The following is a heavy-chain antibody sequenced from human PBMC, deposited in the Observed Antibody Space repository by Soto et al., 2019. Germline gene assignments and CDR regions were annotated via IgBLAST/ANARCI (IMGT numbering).Heavy chain of an antibody. CDR2: INPNSGGT. CDR3: ARGPNGYHGSFDN. Sequence: ASVKVSCKASGYTFTGYYMHWVRQAPGQGLEWMGWINPNSGGTNYAQKFQGWVTMTRDTSISTAYMELSRLRSDDTAVYYCARGPNGYHGSFDNWGQGTMVTVSS. D-gene: IGHD3-10*01. J-gene: IGHJ3*02. CDR1: GYTFTGYY. V-gene: IGHV1-2*04.